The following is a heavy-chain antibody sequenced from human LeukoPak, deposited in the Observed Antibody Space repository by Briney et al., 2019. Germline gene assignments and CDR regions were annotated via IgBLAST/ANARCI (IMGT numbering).Heavy chain of an antibody. Sequence: SETLSLTCSVSGASISSGYYLWSWIRQPPGKGLEWIGNIYHSGNTYYNPSLKGRVTISVDRSKNRFSLNLSSVTAADTAVYYCARVGQENFYYYYMDVWGKGTTVTVSS. CDR3: ARVGQENFYYYYMDV. CDR2: IYHSGNT. V-gene: IGHV4-30-2*01. J-gene: IGHJ6*03. CDR1: GASISSGYYL.